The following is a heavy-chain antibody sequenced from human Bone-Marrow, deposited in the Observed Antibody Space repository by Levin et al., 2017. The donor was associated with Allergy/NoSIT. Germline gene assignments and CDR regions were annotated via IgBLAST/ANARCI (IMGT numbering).Heavy chain of an antibody. CDR2: IYYSGST. CDR3: ARDLGGNNWFDP. CDR1: GGSISSGGYY. V-gene: IGHV4-31*03. J-gene: IGHJ5*02. Sequence: SQTLSLTCTVSGGSISSGGYYWSWIRQHPGKGLEWIGYIYYSGSTYYNPSLKSRVTISVDTSKNQFSLNLSSVTAADTAVYYCARDLGGNNWFDPWGQGALVTVSS. D-gene: IGHD3-10*01.